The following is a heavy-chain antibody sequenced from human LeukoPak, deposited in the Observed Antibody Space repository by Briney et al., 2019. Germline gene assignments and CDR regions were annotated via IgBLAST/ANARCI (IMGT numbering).Heavy chain of an antibody. V-gene: IGHV3-23*01. CDR2: ISATGGTT. D-gene: IGHD5-12*01. J-gene: IGHJ4*02. CDR1: GFTFSSYG. CDR3: AKVMDRDIVATIRLGSQYYFDY. Sequence: PGGTLRLSCAASGFTFSSYGMSWVRQAPGKGLEWVSAISATGGTTYYADSVKGRFTISRDNSKNTLYLQLNSLRAEDTAVYYCAKVMDRDIVATIRLGSQYYFDYWGQGTLVTVSS.